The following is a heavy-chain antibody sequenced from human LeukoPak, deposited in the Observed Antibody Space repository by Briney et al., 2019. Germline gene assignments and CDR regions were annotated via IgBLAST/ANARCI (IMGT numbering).Heavy chain of an antibody. J-gene: IGHJ4*02. D-gene: IGHD3-9*01. Sequence: SETLSLTCTVPGGSLSNYYWNWILQPPGKGLEWIAYIYYSGSTNYNPSLKSRVTISLDTSKNQFSLKLSSVTTADTAVYYCARMPDILTGLDSWGQGTLVTVSS. CDR2: IYYSGST. V-gene: IGHV4-59*01. CDR1: GGSLSNYY. CDR3: ARMPDILTGLDS.